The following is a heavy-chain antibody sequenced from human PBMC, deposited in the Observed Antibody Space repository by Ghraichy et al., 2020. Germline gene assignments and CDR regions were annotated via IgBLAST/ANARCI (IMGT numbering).Heavy chain of an antibody. CDR1: GGSISSYY. Sequence: TLSLTCTVSGGSISSYYWSWIRQPPGKGLEWIGYIYYSGSTNYNPSLKSRVTISVDTSKNQFSLKLSSVTAADTAVYYCARWSDGWYFDLWGRGTLVTVSS. J-gene: IGHJ2*01. CDR2: IYYSGST. CDR3: ARWSDGWYFDL. V-gene: IGHV4-59*08.